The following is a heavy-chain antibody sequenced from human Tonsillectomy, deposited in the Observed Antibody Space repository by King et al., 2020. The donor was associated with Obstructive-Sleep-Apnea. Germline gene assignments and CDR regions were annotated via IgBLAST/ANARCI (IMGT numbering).Heavy chain of an antibody. D-gene: IGHD5-18*01. Sequence: VQLVESGAEVKKPGASVKVSCKASGYTFTGYYMHWVRQAPGQGLEWMGWINPNSGGTNYGQKFQGRVTMTRDTSISTAYMELGRLRSDDTAIYYCARGSYGFKQHNWFDPWGQGTLVTVSS. CDR2: INPNSGGT. J-gene: IGHJ5*02. CDR3: ARGSYGFKQHNWFDP. V-gene: IGHV1-2*02. CDR1: GYTFTGYY.